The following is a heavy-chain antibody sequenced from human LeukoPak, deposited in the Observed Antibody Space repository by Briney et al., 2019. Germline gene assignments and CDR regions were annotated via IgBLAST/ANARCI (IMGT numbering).Heavy chain of an antibody. J-gene: IGHJ3*02. CDR3: AREVSQQLAAFDI. CDR1: GFTFGDYA. V-gene: IGHV3-11*04. D-gene: IGHD6-13*01. CDR2: ISSSGSTI. Sequence: GGSLRLSCTASGFTFGDYAMSWFRQAPGKGLEWVSYISSSGSTIYYADSVKGRFTISRDNAKNSLYLQMNSLRAEDTAVYYCAREVSQQLAAFDIWGQGTMVTVSS.